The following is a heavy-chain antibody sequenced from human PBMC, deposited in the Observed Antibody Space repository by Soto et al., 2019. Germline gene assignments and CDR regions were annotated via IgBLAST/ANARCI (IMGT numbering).Heavy chain of an antibody. CDR1: GFTFSSYA. CDR2: ISDSDNAT. J-gene: IGHJ4*02. CDR3: AKGVSSSAWSASDN. D-gene: IGHD6-19*01. V-gene: IGHV3-23*01. Sequence: EVQLLESGGGLVQPGGSLRISCAASGFTFSSYAMTWVRQAPGKGLEWVSVISDSDNATYYADSVKGRFTISRDNSKNTLYLQFNSLRAEDTAVYYCAKGVSSSAWSASDNWGQGTLVTVSS.